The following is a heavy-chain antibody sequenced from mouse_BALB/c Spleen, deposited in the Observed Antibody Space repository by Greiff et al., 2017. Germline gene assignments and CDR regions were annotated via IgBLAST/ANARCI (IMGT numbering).Heavy chain of an antibody. CDR1: GFTFSSYA. CDR3: ARGGTTATPYAMDY. V-gene: IGHV5-9-4*01. Sequence: DVMLVESGGGLVKPGGSLKLSCAASGFTFSSYAMSWVRQSPGKRLEWVAEISSGGSYTYYPDTVTGRFTISRDNAKNTLYLEMSSLRSEDTAMYYCARGGTTATPYAMDYWGQGTSVTVSS. CDR2: ISSGGSYT. D-gene: IGHD1-2*01. J-gene: IGHJ4*01.